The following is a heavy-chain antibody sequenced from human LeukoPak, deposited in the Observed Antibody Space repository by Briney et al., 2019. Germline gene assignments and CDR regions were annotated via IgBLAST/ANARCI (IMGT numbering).Heavy chain of an antibody. J-gene: IGHJ5*02. CDR1: GFTFSDYY. D-gene: IGHD6-19*01. CDR3: ARDDQYSRGWGSHDNWFDP. Sequence: GGSLRLSCAASGFTFSDYYMSWIRQAPGKGLEWVSYISSSGSTIYYADSVKGRFTISRDNAKNSLYLQMNSLRAEDTAVYYCARDDQYSRGWGSHDNWFDPWGQGTLVTVSS. CDR2: ISSSGSTI. V-gene: IGHV3-11*01.